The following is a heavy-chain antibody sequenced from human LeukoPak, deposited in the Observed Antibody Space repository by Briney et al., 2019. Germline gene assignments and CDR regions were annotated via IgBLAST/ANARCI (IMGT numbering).Heavy chain of an antibody. CDR3: ARDLSGVTGYTYGRGIDY. V-gene: IGHV3-7*01. D-gene: IGHD5-18*01. Sequence: PGGSLRLSCAGSGFTFSSYWMSGVRQAPGKGLEWVANIKKDGSEKYYVDSVKGRFTISRDNAKTSLYLQMNSLRAEDTAVYYCARDLSGVTGYTYGRGIDYWGQGTLVTLSS. CDR1: GFTFSSYW. J-gene: IGHJ4*02. CDR2: IKKDGSEK.